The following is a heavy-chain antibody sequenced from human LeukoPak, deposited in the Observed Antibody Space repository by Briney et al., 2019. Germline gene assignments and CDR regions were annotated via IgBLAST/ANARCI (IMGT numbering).Heavy chain of an antibody. CDR2: MYYTGST. J-gene: IGHJ6*03. Sequence: PSETLSLTCTVSGYSISSSVYYWTWIRQTPGKELEWIGTMYYTGSTYYSPSLKSRVTISVDTSKNQFSLKLSSVTAADTAVYYCARGRARGYSYGYVSYYYYMDVWGKGTTVTVSS. CDR3: ARGRARGYSYGYVSYYYYMDV. CDR1: GYSISSSVYY. V-gene: IGHV4-39*07. D-gene: IGHD5-18*01.